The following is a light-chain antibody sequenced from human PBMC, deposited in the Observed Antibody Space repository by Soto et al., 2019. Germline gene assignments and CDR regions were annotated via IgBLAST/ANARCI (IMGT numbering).Light chain of an antibody. CDR2: DAS. V-gene: IGKV1-5*01. CDR1: QSISSY. CDR3: QQYNSYSRT. Sequence: DIQMTQSPSSLCASVEDRGIITCRASQSISSYLNWYQQKPGKAPKLLIYDASSLESGVTSRFSGSGSGTEFTLTISSLQPDDFATYYCQQYNSYSRTVGQVTKVDIK. J-gene: IGKJ1*01.